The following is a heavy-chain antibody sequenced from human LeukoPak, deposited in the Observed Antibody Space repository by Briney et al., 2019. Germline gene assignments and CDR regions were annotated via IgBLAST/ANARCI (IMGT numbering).Heavy chain of an antibody. CDR2: ILSTGNYI. J-gene: IGHJ4*02. Sequence: GGSLRLSCEASGFVFSTYTMNWVRQAPGKGLEWVSSILSTGNYIYSPESLRGRFTISRDNARNSLFLQMNSLRAEDTAVYFCARLDASGYYFDSWGQGTLVTVSS. D-gene: IGHD1-14*01. CDR3: ARLDASGYYFDS. V-gene: IGHV3-21*01. CDR1: GFVFSTYT.